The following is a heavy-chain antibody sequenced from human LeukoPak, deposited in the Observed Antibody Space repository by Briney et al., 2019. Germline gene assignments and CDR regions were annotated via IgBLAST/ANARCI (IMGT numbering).Heavy chain of an antibody. D-gene: IGHD3-22*01. CDR2: PNSGDT. CDR3: ARVEISPYYYDSSGYPFDY. V-gene: IGHV1-2*02. Sequence: PNSGDTNYAQKFQGSVTMTSDTSISTAYMELSRLRSDDTAVYYCARVEISPYYYDSSGYPFDYWGQGTLVTVSS. J-gene: IGHJ4*02.